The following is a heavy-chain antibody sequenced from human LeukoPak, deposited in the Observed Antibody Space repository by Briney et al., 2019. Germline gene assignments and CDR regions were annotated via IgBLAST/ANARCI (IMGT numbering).Heavy chain of an antibody. J-gene: IGHJ5*02. CDR3: ARDSPEAIQLWDNWFDP. CDR1: GYTFTSYG. Sequence: GASVKVSCKASGYTFTSYGISWVRQAPGQGLEWMGWISAYNGNTNYAQKLQGRVTMTTDTSTSTAYMELRSLRSDDTAVYYCARDSPEAIQLWDNWFDPWGQGTLVTVSS. CDR2: ISAYNGNT. V-gene: IGHV1-18*01. D-gene: IGHD5-18*01.